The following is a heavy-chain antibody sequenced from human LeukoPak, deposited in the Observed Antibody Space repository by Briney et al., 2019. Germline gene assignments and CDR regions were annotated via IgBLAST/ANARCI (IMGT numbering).Heavy chain of an antibody. CDR3: ARGGNSGSYRNWFDP. J-gene: IGHJ5*02. D-gene: IGHD1-26*01. CDR2: IYYSGST. Sequence: PSETLSLTCTVSGGSISSYYWSWIRQPPGKGLEWIGYIYYSGSTNYNPSLKSRVTISVDTSKNQFSLKLSSVTAADTAVYYCARGGNSGSYRNWFDPWGQGTLVTVSS. V-gene: IGHV4-59*01. CDR1: GGSISSYY.